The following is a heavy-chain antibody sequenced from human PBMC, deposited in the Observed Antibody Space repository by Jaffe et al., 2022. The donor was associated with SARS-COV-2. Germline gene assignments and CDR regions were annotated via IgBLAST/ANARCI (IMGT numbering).Heavy chain of an antibody. J-gene: IGHJ4*02. Sequence: QLQLQESGPGLVKPSETLSLTCTVSGDSISSSTYYWGWIRQPPGKGLEWIGSIFYSGSTYYNPSLKSRVTVSVDTSKNQFSLKLSSVTAADTAVYYCARHGVSGIVDRRLFYFDYWGQGTPVTVSS. CDR1: GDSISSSTYY. V-gene: IGHV4-39*01. CDR3: ARHGVSGIVDRRLFYFDY. CDR2: IFYSGST. D-gene: IGHD1-26*01.